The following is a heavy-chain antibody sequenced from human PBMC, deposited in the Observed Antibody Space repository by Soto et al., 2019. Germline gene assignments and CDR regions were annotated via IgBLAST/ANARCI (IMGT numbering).Heavy chain of an antibody. CDR1: GGSFSGYY. Sequence: SETLSLTCAVYGGSFSGYYWSWIRQTPGKGLEWIGEINHSGSTNYNPSLKSRVTISVDTSKNLFSLKLSSVAAADTAVYYCTRGYCTSNSCHYYYDYWGQGTPVTVSS. D-gene: IGHD2-2*01. CDR3: TRGYCTSNSCHYYYDY. CDR2: INHSGST. J-gene: IGHJ4*02. V-gene: IGHV4-34*01.